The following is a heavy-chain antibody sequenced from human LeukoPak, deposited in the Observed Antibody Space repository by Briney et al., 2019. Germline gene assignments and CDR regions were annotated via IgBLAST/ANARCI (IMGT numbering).Heavy chain of an antibody. Sequence: ASVKVSCKASGYTFTGYYMHWVRQAPGQGLEWMGWINPNSGGTNYAQKFQGRVTMTRDTSISTAYMELSRLRSDDTAVYYCARGPLRFLEWLLAFDYWGRGTLVTVSS. CDR3: ARGPLRFLEWLLAFDY. V-gene: IGHV1-2*02. CDR2: INPNSGGT. CDR1: GYTFTGYY. D-gene: IGHD3-3*01. J-gene: IGHJ4*02.